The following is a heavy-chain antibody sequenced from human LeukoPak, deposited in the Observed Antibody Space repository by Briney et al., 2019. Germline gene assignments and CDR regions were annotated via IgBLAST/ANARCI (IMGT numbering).Heavy chain of an antibody. CDR3: ARDDGSATLGFDS. V-gene: IGHV1-69*05. J-gene: IGHJ4*02. Sequence: AASVKVSCKASGTTFSRSAISWVRQAPGQGLEWIGGVIPILGTTNYAQKFQDRVSITTDESTSTAYIEVSSLRSVDTAVYYCARDDGSATLGFDSWGQGTLVTVSS. CDR2: VIPILGTT. CDR1: GTTFSRSA. D-gene: IGHD1-26*01.